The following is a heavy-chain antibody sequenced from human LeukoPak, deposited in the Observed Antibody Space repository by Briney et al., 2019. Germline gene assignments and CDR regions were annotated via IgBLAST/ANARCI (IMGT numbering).Heavy chain of an antibody. J-gene: IGHJ6*03. Sequence: GGSLRLSCAASGFTFSSYWMSWVRQAPGKGVEWVANIKQDGSERSYVDSVKRRFTISRDNTKNSLYLQMSSLRADDTDVYYCARELVRYYRDFWGKGTTVTVSS. CDR1: GFTFSSYW. CDR3: ARELVRYYRDF. V-gene: IGHV3-7*01. CDR2: IKQDGSER.